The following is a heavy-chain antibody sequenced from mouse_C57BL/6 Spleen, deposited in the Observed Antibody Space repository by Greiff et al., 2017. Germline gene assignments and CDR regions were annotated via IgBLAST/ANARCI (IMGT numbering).Heavy chain of an antibody. CDR1: GYSITSGYY. CDR2: ISYDGSN. CDR3: AIYSNYYYAMDY. Sequence: VQLKQSGPGLVKPSQSLSLTCSVTGYSITSGYYWNWIRQFPGNKLEWMGYISYDGSNNYNPSLKNRISITRDTSKNQFFLKLNSVTTEDTATYYCAIYSNYYYAMDYWGQGTSVTVSS. J-gene: IGHJ4*01. D-gene: IGHD2-5*01. V-gene: IGHV3-6*01.